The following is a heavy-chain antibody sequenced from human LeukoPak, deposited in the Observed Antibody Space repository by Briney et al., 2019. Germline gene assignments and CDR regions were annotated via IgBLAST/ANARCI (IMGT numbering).Heavy chain of an antibody. V-gene: IGHV3-33*01. J-gene: IGHJ4*02. CDR1: RFTLRSYG. CDR2: IWHDGSVL. Sequence: PGGSLRLSCAASRFTLRSYGMRWVRQAPGEGLEWVAVIWHDGSVLDYSESVKGRFTVSRDNRKNTLYLQMDSLRVEDTAVYYCARDRGQDDPIDIWGQGTLVTVSS. CDR3: ARDRGQDDPIDI. D-gene: IGHD3-10*01.